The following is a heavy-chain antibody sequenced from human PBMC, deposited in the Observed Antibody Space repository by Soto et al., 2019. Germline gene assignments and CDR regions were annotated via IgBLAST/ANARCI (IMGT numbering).Heavy chain of an antibody. Sequence: QVQLQESGPGLVKPSGTLSLTCAVSSGSISSSNWWSWVRQPPGKGLEWIGEICHSGSTNYNPTLKSRVTISVDKSKNQSSLQLRSVTAADTAVYYCARENHGNWFDPWGQGTLVTVSS. J-gene: IGHJ5*02. CDR2: ICHSGST. V-gene: IGHV4-4*02. CDR3: ARENHGNWFDP. CDR1: SGSISSSNW.